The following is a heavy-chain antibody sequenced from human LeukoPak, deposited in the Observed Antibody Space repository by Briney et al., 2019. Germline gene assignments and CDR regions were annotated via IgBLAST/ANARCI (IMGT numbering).Heavy chain of an antibody. V-gene: IGHV4-61*02. Sequence: SETLSLTCTVSGASISSGSYYWSWIRQPAGKGLEWIVRIYTSGSTNYNPSLKSRVAISIDTSKNQFSLKLSSVTAADTAVYYCARRIAPPGYYYYYMDVWGKGTTVTVSS. CDR1: GASISSGSYY. J-gene: IGHJ6*03. CDR2: IYTSGST. D-gene: IGHD6-13*01. CDR3: ARRIAPPGYYYYYMDV.